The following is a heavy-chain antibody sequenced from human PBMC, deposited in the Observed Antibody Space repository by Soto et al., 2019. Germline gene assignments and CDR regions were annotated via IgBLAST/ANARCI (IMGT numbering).Heavy chain of an antibody. CDR2: ISYDGSNK. J-gene: IGHJ4*02. CDR3: AKLTTAPSLFDY. Sequence: GGSLRLSCAASGFTFSSYGMHWVRQAPGKGLEWVAVISYDGSNKYYADSVKGRFTISRDNSKNTLYLQMNSLRAEDTAVYYCAKLTTAPSLFDYWGQGTLVTVSS. V-gene: IGHV3-30*18. CDR1: GFTFSSYG. D-gene: IGHD4-17*01.